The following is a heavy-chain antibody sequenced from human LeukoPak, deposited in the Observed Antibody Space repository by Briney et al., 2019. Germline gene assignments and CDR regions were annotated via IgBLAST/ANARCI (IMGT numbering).Heavy chain of an antibody. CDR2: ISAYNGNT. J-gene: IGHJ4*02. D-gene: IGHD2-8*01. V-gene: IGHV1-18*01. CDR3: ARDDCTNGVCYKGDY. Sequence: ASVKVSCKASGYTFSNYGISWVRQAPGQGLEWMGWISAYNGNTNYAQKLQGRVTMTTDTSTSTASMELRSLRSDDTAVYYCARDDCTNGVCYKGDYWGQGTLVTVSS. CDR1: GYTFSNYG.